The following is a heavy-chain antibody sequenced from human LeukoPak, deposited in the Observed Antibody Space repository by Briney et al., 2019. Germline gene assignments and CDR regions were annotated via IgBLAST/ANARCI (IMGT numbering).Heavy chain of an antibody. Sequence: ASVKVSCKVSGYTLTELSMHWVRQARGKGLEWMGGFDPEDGETIYVRKFQGRGIMTEDTSTDTAYMDLSSLRSEDTAVYYCATESKGFGELLSFYYWGQGTLVTVSS. CDR3: ATESKGFGELLSFYY. V-gene: IGHV1-24*01. CDR2: FDPEDGET. D-gene: IGHD3-10*01. J-gene: IGHJ4*02. CDR1: GYTLTELS.